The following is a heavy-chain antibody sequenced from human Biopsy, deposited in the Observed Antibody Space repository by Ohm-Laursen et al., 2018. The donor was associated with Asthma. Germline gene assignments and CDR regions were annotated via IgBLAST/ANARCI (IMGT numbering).Heavy chain of an antibody. V-gene: IGHV3-11*04. CDR2: ISSSGSSI. D-gene: IGHD6-19*01. CDR1: GFTFSDYS. J-gene: IGHJ4*02. CDR3: AREGVAGTHIED. Sequence: SLRLSCAASGFTFSDYSMTWIRQAPGKGLEWISYISSSGSSILYADPVKGRFTISRDNAKNTLSLQMNSLTAEDTAVYYCAREGVAGTHIEDWGQGTLVTVSS.